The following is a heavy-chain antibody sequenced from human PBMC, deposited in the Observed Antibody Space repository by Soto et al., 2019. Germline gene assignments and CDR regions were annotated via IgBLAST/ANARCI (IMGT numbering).Heavy chain of an antibody. CDR1: GYTFTSYG. CDR3: ARGIVVVVAATPPPHYYFYGMDV. CDR2: ISAYNGNT. J-gene: IGHJ6*02. V-gene: IGHV1-18*01. D-gene: IGHD2-15*01. Sequence: ASAKDPCKPSGYTFTSYGISWVRQAPGQGLEWMGWISAYNGNTNYAQKLQGRVTMTTDTSTSTAYMELRSLRSDDTAVYYCARGIVVVVAATPPPHYYFYGMDVWGQVTTVTVSS.